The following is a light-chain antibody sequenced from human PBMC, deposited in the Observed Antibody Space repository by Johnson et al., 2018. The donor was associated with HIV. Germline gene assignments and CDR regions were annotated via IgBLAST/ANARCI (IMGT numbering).Light chain of an antibody. J-gene: IGLJ1*01. CDR2: DNN. CDR3: GTWDSSLSTGV. CDR1: SSNIGNNY. Sequence: QSVLTQPPSVSAAPGQKVTISCSGSSSNIGNNYVSWYQHLPGTAPKLLIYDNNKRPSGIPDRFSCSKSGTSATLGITGLQTGDEADYFCGTWDSSLSTGVFGTGTEVTVL. V-gene: IGLV1-51*01.